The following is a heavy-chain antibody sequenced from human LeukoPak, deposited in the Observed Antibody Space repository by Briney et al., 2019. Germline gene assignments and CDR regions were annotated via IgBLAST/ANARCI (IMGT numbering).Heavy chain of an antibody. V-gene: IGHV1-2*06. J-gene: IGHJ4*02. CDR2: INSNTGGT. Sequence: ASVKVSCKASGYTFTAYYMHWVRQAPGQGLEWMGRINSNTGGTDYAQKFQGRVTMTRVTSISTAYMELSRLRSDDTAVYYCARDRSGYSYGEPLDYWGQGTLVTVSS. D-gene: IGHD5-18*01. CDR3: ARDRSGYSYGEPLDY. CDR1: GYTFTAYY.